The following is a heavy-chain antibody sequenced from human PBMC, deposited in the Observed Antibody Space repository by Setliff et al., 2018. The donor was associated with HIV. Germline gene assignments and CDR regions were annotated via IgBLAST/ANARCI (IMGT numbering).Heavy chain of an antibody. CDR3: ARGNDNGQRGGNYYFMDV. CDR2: IFYSGDT. CDR1: GDSVSSRCYY. Sequence: SETLSLTCSVSGDSVSSRCYYWGWIRQPPGKGLEWIGHIFYSGDTTYSPSPKSRVTISMDTSKNQSSLKLTSVTAADSAVYYCARGNDNGQRGGNYYFMDVWDKGTTVTVSS. J-gene: IGHJ6*03. D-gene: IGHD4-17*01. V-gene: IGHV4-61*05.